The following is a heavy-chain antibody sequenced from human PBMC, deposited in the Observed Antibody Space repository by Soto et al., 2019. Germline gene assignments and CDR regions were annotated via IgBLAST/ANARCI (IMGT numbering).Heavy chain of an antibody. CDR2: FHPGDSDT. CDR1: GYSFSIYW. V-gene: IGHV5-51*01. Sequence: GESLKISCEASGYSFSIYWIAWVRQMPGKGLEWMGSFHPGDSDTRYNPSFQGQVTLSGDRSINTAYLQWRSLKASDSALYYCARPTPPRSCSIYGKDVLGQGTTGTVS. J-gene: IGHJ6*01. D-gene: IGHD3-22*01. CDR3: ARPTPPRSCSIYGKDV.